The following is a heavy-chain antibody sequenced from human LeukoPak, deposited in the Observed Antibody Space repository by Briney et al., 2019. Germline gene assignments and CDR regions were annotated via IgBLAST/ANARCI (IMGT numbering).Heavy chain of an antibody. Sequence: GGSLRLSCAASGFTFSSYGMHWVRQAPGKGLEWVAFIRYDGSNKYYADSVKGRFTISRDNSKNTLYLQMNSLRAEDTAVYYCAKERDTAMVTIDYWGKGTLVTVSS. J-gene: IGHJ4*02. CDR1: GFTFSSYG. D-gene: IGHD5-18*01. CDR2: IRYDGSNK. CDR3: AKERDTAMVTIDY. V-gene: IGHV3-30*02.